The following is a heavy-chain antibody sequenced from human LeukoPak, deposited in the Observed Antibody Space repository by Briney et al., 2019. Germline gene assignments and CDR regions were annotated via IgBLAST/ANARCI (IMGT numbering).Heavy chain of an antibody. D-gene: IGHD1-26*01. CDR1: GFTFSSYT. CDR2: ITSNGGYT. V-gene: IGHV3-64*02. Sequence: GGSLRLSCAASGFTFSSYTMHWVRQAPGKRLQSVSAITSNGGYTHYADSVKGRFTISRDNSRNALFLQMGGLRVEDMAVYYCARVKMGATVSDYYYYYMDVWGKGTTVTVSS. J-gene: IGHJ6*03. CDR3: ARVKMGATVSDYYYYYMDV.